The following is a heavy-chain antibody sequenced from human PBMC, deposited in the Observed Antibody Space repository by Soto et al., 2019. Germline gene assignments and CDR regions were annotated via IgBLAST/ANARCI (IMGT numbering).Heavy chain of an antibody. V-gene: IGHV3-7*03. CDR3: ARDFATHCSGSTCYPYAY. CDR2: IKHDGSET. J-gene: IGHJ4*02. CDR1: GFTFNTFW. Sequence: LRLSCAASGFTFNTFWMSWVRQSPGKGLEWVANIKHDGSETYYADSVKGRFTISRDNAKNSLFLQMNTLRTEDTAVYYCARDFATHCSGSTCYPYAYWGQGALVTVSS. D-gene: IGHD2-15*01.